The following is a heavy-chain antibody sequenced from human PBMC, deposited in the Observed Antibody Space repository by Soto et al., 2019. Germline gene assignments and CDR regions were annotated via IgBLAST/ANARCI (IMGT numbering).Heavy chain of an antibody. J-gene: IGHJ5*02. CDR2: INPNSGGT. V-gene: IGHV1-2*02. CDR1: GYTFTGYY. CDR3: ARDQDYDFWSGYNNGFDP. D-gene: IGHD3-3*01. Sequence: ASVKVSCKASGYTFTGYYMHWVRQAPGQGLEWMGWINPNSGGTNYAQKFQGRVTMTRDTSISTAYMELSRLRSDDTAVYYCARDQDYDFWSGYNNGFDPGGQGTLV.